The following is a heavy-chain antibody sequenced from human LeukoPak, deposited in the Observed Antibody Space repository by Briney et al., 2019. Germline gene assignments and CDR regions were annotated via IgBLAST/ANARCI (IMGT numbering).Heavy chain of an antibody. CDR3: ARDLSSGWYGAYDFDY. Sequence: GGSLRLSCAASGFTFSSYSMNWVRQAPGKGLEWVSYISSSSSTIYYADSVKGRFTISRDNAKNSLYLQMNSLRAEDTAVYYCARDLSSGWYGAYDFDYWGQGTLVTVSS. D-gene: IGHD6-19*01. CDR2: ISSSSSTI. V-gene: IGHV3-48*01. J-gene: IGHJ4*02. CDR1: GFTFSSYS.